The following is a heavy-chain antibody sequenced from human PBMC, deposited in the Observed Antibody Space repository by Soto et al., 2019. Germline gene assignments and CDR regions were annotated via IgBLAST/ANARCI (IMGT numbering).Heavy chain of an antibody. CDR3: ARGSRITMIVVVISAYYFDY. CDR2: MNPNSGNT. V-gene: IGHV1-8*01. Sequence: GASVKVSCKASGYTFTSYDINWVRQATGQGLEWMGWMNPNSGNTGYAQKFQGRVTMTRNTSISTAYMELSSLRSEDTAVHYCARGSRITMIVVVISAYYFDYWGQGTLVTVSS. D-gene: IGHD3-22*01. CDR1: GYTFTSYD. J-gene: IGHJ4*02.